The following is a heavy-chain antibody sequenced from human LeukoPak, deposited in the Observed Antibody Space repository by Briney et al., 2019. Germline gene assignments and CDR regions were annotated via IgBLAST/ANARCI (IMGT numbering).Heavy chain of an antibody. V-gene: IGHV4-4*07. Sequence: SETLSLTCSVSGGSISSYYWSWIRQPAGKGLEWIGRIYTSGSTYSNPSLKSRVTISSDTSKNQFSLKLSSVTATDTAVYYCARRSHCTGGSCPPVWGQGTTVTVSS. CDR1: GGSISSYY. CDR3: ARRSHCTGGSCPPV. D-gene: IGHD2-8*02. J-gene: IGHJ6*02. CDR2: IYTSGST.